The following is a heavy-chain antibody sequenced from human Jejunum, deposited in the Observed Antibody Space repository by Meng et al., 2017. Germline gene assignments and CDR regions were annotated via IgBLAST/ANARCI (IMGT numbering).Heavy chain of an antibody. CDR2: MSGSGGMT. D-gene: IGHD6-13*01. J-gene: IGHJ4*02. CDR1: GFAFGSYI. Sequence: GESLKISCVASGFAFGSYIMTWVRQAPGKGQEYVSSMSGSGGMTYYADSVKGRFTISRDNSKNTLYLQMNSLGGDDTATYYCGKVDPITAHTSGWYGVDYWGQGTLVTVSS. V-gene: IGHV3-23*01. CDR3: GKVDPITAHTSGWYGVDY.